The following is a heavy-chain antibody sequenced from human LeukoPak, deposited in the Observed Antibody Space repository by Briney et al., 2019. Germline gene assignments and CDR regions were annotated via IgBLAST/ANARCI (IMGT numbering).Heavy chain of an antibody. J-gene: IGHJ4*02. D-gene: IGHD6-13*01. CDR1: GFTFSEYA. V-gene: IGHV3-30-3*01. CDR2: ISYDGRQK. Sequence: PGGSLRLSCAASGFTFSEYAMHWVRQGPGKGLEWVAVISYDGRQKYYGDSVKGRFTISRDNAKNSLYLQMNSLRAEDTALYYCAKDVTVAAAGIFDYWGQGTLVTVSS. CDR3: AKDVTVAAAGIFDY.